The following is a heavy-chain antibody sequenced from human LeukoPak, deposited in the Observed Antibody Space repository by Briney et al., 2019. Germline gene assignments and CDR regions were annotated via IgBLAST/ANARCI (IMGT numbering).Heavy chain of an antibody. J-gene: IGHJ4*02. V-gene: IGHV3-23*01. CDR1: GFTFSSDV. CDR3: AKGSKGTYDY. CDR2: IIGSGGRR. Sequence: GGSLRLSCVASGFTFSSDVMAWVRQAPGKGLEWVSSIIGSGGRRYYADSVKGRVTISRDNSKNTLYLQIYSLRAEDTAIYYCAKGSKGTYDYWGQGTLVTVSS.